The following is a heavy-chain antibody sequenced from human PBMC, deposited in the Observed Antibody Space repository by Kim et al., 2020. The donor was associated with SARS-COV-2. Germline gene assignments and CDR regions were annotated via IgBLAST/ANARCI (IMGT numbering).Heavy chain of an antibody. CDR1: GGSFSGYY. V-gene: IGHV4-34*01. CDR2: INHSGST. D-gene: IGHD2-2*01. Sequence: SETLSLTCAVYGGSFSGYYWSWIRQPPGKGLEWIGEINHSGSTNYNPSLKSRVTISVDTSKNQFSLKLSSVTAADTAVYYCARGLEPAAMAQTYYLGGMDVWGQGTTVTVSS. CDR3: ARGLEPAAMAQTYYLGGMDV. J-gene: IGHJ6*02.